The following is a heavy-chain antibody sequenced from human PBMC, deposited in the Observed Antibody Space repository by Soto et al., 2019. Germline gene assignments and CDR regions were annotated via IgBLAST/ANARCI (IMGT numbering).Heavy chain of an antibody. CDR1: GFTFSSYG. CDR3: AKGAARPYYYYYGMDV. Sequence: GGSLRLSCAASGFTFSSYGMHWVRQAPGKGLEWVAVISYDGSNKYYADSVKGRFTISRDNSKNTLYLQMNSLRAEDTAVYYCAKGAARPYYYYYGMDVWGQGTTVTVSS. D-gene: IGHD6-6*01. J-gene: IGHJ6*02. V-gene: IGHV3-30*18. CDR2: ISYDGSNK.